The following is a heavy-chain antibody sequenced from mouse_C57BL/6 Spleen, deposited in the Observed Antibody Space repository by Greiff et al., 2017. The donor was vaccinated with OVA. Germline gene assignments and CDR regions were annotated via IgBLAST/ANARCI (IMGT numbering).Heavy chain of an antibody. CDR3: VRHEGYSNYWYFDV. D-gene: IGHD2-5*01. CDR2: IRSKSNNYAT. CDR1: GFSFNTYA. J-gene: IGHJ1*03. Sequence: DVKLVESGGGLVQPKGSLKLSCAASGFSFNTYAMNWVRQAPGKGLEWVARIRSKSNNYATYYADSVQDRFTISRDDSESMLYLQMNNVKTEDTAMYYCVRHEGYSNYWYFDVWGTGTTVTVSS. V-gene: IGHV10-1*01.